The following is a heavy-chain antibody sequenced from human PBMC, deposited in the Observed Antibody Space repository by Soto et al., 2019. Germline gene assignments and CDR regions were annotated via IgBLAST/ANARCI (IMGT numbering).Heavy chain of an antibody. J-gene: IGHJ4*02. CDR1: GGSISSYY. CDR3: ARSYSGSYNYFDY. Sequence: TLSLTCTVSGGSISSYYWSWIRQPPGKGLEWIGYIYYSGSTNYNPSLKSRVTISVDTSKNQFSLKLSSVTAADTAVYYCARSYSGSYNYFDYWGEGTLVTVSS. D-gene: IGHD1-26*01. V-gene: IGHV4-59*01. CDR2: IYYSGST.